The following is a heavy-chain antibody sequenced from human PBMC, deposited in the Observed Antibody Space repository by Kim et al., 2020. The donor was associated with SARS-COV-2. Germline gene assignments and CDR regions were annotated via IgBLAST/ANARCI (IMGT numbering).Heavy chain of an antibody. CDR3: ARRSGSFFRAFDI. D-gene: IGHD1-26*01. V-gene: IGHV3-48*03. CDR2: ISSSGSTI. J-gene: IGHJ3*02. CDR1: GFTFSSYE. Sequence: GGSLRLSCAASGFTFSSYEMNWVRQAPGKGLEWVSYISSSGSTIYYADSVKGRFTISRDNAKNSLYLQMNSLRAEDTAVYYCARRSGSFFRAFDIWGQGTMVTVSS.